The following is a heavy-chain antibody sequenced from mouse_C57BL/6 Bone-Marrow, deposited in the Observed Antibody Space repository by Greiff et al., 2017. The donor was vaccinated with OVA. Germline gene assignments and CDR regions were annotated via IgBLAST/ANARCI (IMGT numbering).Heavy chain of an antibody. J-gene: IGHJ3*01. Sequence: VQRVESGAELMKPGASVKLSCTATGYTFTGYWIDWVQQRPGHGLEWIGEILPGRGSTNYNEKFKGKATFTAETTAHTADMQLSSLTTEDSAIDYCARETYWGQGTLVTVSA. CDR2: ILPGRGST. CDR3: ARETY. V-gene: IGHV1-9*01. CDR1: GYTFTGYW.